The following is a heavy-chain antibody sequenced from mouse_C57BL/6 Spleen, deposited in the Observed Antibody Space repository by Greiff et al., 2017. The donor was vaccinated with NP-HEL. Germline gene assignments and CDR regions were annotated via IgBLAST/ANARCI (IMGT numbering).Heavy chain of an antibody. Sequence: SGPELVKPGASVKISCKASGYSFTGYYMNWVKQSPEKSLEWIGEINPSTGGTTYNQKFKAKATLTVDKSSSTAYMQLKSLTSEDSAVYYCARRDYPIAYWGQGTLVTVSA. CDR3: ARRDYPIAY. V-gene: IGHV1-42*01. CDR2: INPSTGGT. CDR1: GYSFTGYY. D-gene: IGHD5-5*01. J-gene: IGHJ3*01.